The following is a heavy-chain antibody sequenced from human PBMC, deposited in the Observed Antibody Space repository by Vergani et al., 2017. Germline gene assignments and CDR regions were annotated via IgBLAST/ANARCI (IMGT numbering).Heavy chain of an antibody. CDR3: ARVRRGVEMTTHDAFDS. CDR2: INPISGGT. V-gene: IGHV1-2*02. D-gene: IGHD5-24*01. Sequence: QVQLEQSGAEVKKPGASVKVSCKASGYTFTGYYMHWVRQPPGQGLEWMGLINPISGGTNNAQKFQGRVTMTRDTSISTAYMELSRLRSDDTAVYYCARVRRGVEMTTHDAFDSWGQGTMVTVSS. J-gene: IGHJ3*02. CDR1: GYTFTGYY.